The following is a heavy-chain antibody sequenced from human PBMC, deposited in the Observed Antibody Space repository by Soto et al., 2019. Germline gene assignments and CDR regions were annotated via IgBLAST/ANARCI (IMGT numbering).Heavy chain of an antibody. D-gene: IGHD2-21*01. CDR2: ITYSGST. CDR1: GGSLSSGDYY. Sequence: SETLSLTCIASGGSLSSGDYYWSWLRQHTGKGLEWIGYITYSGSTYYNPSLKSRVTISIDTSNNQFSLKLNSVTAADTAVYYCAREDWADKARFDAWGQGTLVTVSS. J-gene: IGHJ5*02. V-gene: IGHV4-31*03. CDR3: AREDWADKARFDA.